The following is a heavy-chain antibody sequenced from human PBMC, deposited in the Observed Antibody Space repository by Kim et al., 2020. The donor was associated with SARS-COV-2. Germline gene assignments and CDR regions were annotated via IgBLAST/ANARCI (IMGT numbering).Heavy chain of an antibody. J-gene: IGHJ6*02. CDR2: INHSGST. V-gene: IGHV4-34*01. D-gene: IGHD4-17*01. Sequence: SETLSLTCAVYGGSFSGYYWSWIRQPPGKGLEWIGEINHSGSTNYNPSLKSRVTISVDTSKNQFSLKLSSVTAADTAVYYCAGIPSDAHDYGDYDYYYYYGMDVWGQGTTVTVSS. CDR1: GGSFSGYY. CDR3: AGIPSDAHDYGDYDYYYYYGMDV.